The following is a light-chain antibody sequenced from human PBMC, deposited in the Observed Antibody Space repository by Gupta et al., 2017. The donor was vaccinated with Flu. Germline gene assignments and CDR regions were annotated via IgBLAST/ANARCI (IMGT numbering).Light chain of an antibody. CDR3: HQYNNWPYS. V-gene: IGKV3-15*01. CDR2: GAS. J-gene: IGKJ2*03. CDR1: QNVDNN. Sequence: IVMTQSPAILSVSPGEGATLSCRASQNVDNNLAWYQRKPGQAPRLLMHGASTRATGIPARFSGSGSGTEFTLTISSLQSEDFAVYFCHQYNNWPYSFGQGTKLEIK.